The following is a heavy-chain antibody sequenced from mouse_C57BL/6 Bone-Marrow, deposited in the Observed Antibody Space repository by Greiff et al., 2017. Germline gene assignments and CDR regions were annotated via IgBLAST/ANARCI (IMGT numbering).Heavy chain of an antibody. Sequence: EVKLQESGAELVRPGASVKLSCTASGFTIKDDYMHWVKQRPEQGLEWIGWIDPENGDTEYASTFQGKATITADTSSNTAYLQLSSLTSEDTAVYYCTTFITTVVADYWGQGTTLTVSS. J-gene: IGHJ2*01. D-gene: IGHD1-1*01. CDR1: GFTIKDDY. CDR2: IDPENGDT. CDR3: TTFITTVVADY. V-gene: IGHV14-4*01.